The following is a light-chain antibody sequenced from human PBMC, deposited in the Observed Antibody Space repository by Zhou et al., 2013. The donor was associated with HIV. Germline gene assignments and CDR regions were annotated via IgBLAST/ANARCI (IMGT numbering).Light chain of an antibody. Sequence: DIQMTQSPASLSASVGDRVTITCRASQGIYNSLAWYQQKPGKAPELLIYSASTLQSGVPSRFSGSGYGTDFTLTISSLEPEDFAVYYCQQRSTFGHGTRLEIK. V-gene: IGKV1-27*01. J-gene: IGKJ5*01. CDR3: QQRST. CDR2: SAS. CDR1: QGIYNS.